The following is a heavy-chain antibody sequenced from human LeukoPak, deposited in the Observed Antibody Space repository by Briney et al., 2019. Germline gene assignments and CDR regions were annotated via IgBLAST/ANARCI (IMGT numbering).Heavy chain of an antibody. D-gene: IGHD3-22*01. CDR3: ARRFVGYDSSWGASDI. CDR2: IYYSGST. CDR1: GGSISSYY. Sequence: PSETLSLTCTVSGGSISSYYWSWIRQPPGKGLEWIGYIYYSGSTNYNPSLKSRVTMSVDTSKNQFPLKLTSVTAADTAVYYCARRFVGYDSSWGASDIWGQGTMVTVSS. J-gene: IGHJ3*02. V-gene: IGHV4-59*08.